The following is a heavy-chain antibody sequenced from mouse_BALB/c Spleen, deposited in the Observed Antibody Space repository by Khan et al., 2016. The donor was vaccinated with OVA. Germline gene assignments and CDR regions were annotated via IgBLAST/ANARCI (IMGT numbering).Heavy chain of an antibody. CDR3: ARSTYRYAFAY. Sequence: EVQLQESGPSLVKPSQTLSLTCSVTGDSITSGYWSWIRKFPGNKLEYMGYMIYTGYTDYNPSLKSRIAITRHTSQNQYYQQLNSVTAVDTATYYCARSTYRYAFAYWGQGTLVTVSA. CDR2: MIYTGYT. CDR1: GDSITSGY. V-gene: IGHV3-8*02. D-gene: IGHD2-14*01. J-gene: IGHJ3*01.